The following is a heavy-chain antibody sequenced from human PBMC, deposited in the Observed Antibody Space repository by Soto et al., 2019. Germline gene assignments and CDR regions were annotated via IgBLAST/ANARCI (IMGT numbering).Heavy chain of an antibody. CDR3: AKDSILNDFIGGSYRWYYFDY. CDR1: GFTFSSYA. CDR2: ISGSGGST. J-gene: IGHJ4*02. V-gene: IGHV3-23*01. Sequence: EVQLLESGGGLVQPGGSLRLSCAASGFTFSSYAMSWVRQAPGKGLAWVSAISGSGGSTYYADSVKGRFTISRDNSKNTLYLQMNRQRAEATAVYYCAKDSILNDFIGGSYRWYYFDYLGQGTLVTVSS. D-gene: IGHD3-16*02.